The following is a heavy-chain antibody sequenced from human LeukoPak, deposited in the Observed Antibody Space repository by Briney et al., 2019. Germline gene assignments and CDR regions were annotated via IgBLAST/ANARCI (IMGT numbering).Heavy chain of an antibody. CDR2: ISGSGAST. J-gene: IGHJ4*02. V-gene: IGHV3-23*01. Sequence: GGSLRLSCAASGFTFSSFAMSWVRQAPGEGLEWVSAISGSGASTYYADSVKVRFTISRDNFKNTLYLRMNSLRAEDTALYYCASHLRTTVTPVEYYFDYWGQGTLVTVSS. D-gene: IGHD4-11*01. CDR1: GFTFSSFA. CDR3: ASHLRTTVTPVEYYFDY.